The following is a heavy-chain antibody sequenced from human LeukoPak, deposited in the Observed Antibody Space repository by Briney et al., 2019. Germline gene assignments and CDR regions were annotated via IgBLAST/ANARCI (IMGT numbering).Heavy chain of an antibody. CDR3: ARTISSSFY. Sequence: SETLSLTCSVSGGSISSSSYYWGWIRQPPGKGLEWIGSIYYSGSTYYNPSLKSRVTISVDTSKNQFSLKLSSVTAADTAVYYCARTISSSFYWGQGTLVTVSS. D-gene: IGHD6-6*01. CDR2: IYYSGST. J-gene: IGHJ4*02. CDR1: GGSISSSSYY. V-gene: IGHV4-39*01.